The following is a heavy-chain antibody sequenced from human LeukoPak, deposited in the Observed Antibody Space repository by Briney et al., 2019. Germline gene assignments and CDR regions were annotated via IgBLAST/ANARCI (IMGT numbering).Heavy chain of an antibody. J-gene: IGHJ4*02. V-gene: IGHV5-51*01. CDR3: ARLYSNGYYGHY. CDR2: IYPGDSDT. Sequence: GESLKISCKCSGYSFTNYWVAWVRQMPGKGLEWMGIIYPGDSDTRYSPSFRGQVTISADKSINTAYLQWSSLKASDTAMYFCARLYSNGYYGHYWGQGTLVTVSS. D-gene: IGHD3-22*01. CDR1: GYSFTNYW.